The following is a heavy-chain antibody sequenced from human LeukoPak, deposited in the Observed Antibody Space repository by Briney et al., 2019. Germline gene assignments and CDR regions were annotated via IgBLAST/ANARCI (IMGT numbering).Heavy chain of an antibody. CDR3: ARLIVGATAEYFQH. CDR1: GLTFSSYW. Sequence: GGSLRLSCAASGLTFSSYWMSWVRQAPGKGLEWVANIKQDGSEKYYVDSVKGRFTISRDNAKNSLYLQMNSLRAEDTAVYYCARLIVGATAEYFQHWGQGTLVTVSS. CDR2: IKQDGSEK. D-gene: IGHD1-26*01. V-gene: IGHV3-7*01. J-gene: IGHJ1*01.